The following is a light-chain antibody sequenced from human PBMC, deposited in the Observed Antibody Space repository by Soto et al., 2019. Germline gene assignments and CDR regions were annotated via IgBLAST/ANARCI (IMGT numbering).Light chain of an antibody. V-gene: IGKV1-17*01. J-gene: IGKJ1*01. Sequence: DIQMKQSPSSLSASVGDRVTITCRASQAIRNDLAWFLQKPGKAPKRLIHAASTLQHWVPSRFSGSGSGTEFTLTISSLQPEDSATYYCQQNNSVPRTFGQGTKVDIK. CDR2: AAS. CDR1: QAIRND. CDR3: QQNNSVPRT.